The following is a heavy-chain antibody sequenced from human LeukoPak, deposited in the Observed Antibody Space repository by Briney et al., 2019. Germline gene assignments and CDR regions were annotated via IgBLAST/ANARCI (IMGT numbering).Heavy chain of an antibody. CDR1: GFTFSSYG. CDR2: IRYDGSNK. V-gene: IGHV3-30*02. Sequence: GGSLRLSCAASGFTFSSYGMHWVRQAPGKGLEWVAFIRYDGSNKYYADSVKGRFTISRDNSKNTLYLQMNSLRAEDTAVYYCARDAEGSYYFDYWGQGTLVTVSS. J-gene: IGHJ4*02. CDR3: ARDAEGSYYFDY.